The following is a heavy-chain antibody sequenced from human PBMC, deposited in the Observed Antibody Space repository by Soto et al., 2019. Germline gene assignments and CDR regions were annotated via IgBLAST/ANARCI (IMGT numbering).Heavy chain of an antibody. Sequence: GGSLRLSCAASGFTFSSYAMSWVRQAPGKGLELVSAISGSGGSTYYADSVKGRFTISRDNSNNTLYLQMNSLRAEDTAVYYCAKGGTSRGRSSYCFDYRGQGT. CDR1: GFTFSSYA. V-gene: IGHV3-23*01. J-gene: IGHJ4*02. D-gene: IGHD1-1*01. CDR3: AKGGTSRGRSSYCFDY. CDR2: ISGSGGST.